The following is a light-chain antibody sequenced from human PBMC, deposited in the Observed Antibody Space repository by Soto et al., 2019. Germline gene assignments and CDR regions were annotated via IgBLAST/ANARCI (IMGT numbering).Light chain of an antibody. CDR2: EVS. Sequence: QSVLTQPASVSGSPGQSITISCTGTSSDVGAYDFVSWYQQHPHKAPKLMIYEVSNRPSEVSNRFSGSKSVNTATLTISGLQAEDEADYYCSSYTSSSTRVFGTGTKLTVL. CDR3: SSYTSSSTRV. J-gene: IGLJ1*01. CDR1: SSDVGAYDF. V-gene: IGLV2-14*03.